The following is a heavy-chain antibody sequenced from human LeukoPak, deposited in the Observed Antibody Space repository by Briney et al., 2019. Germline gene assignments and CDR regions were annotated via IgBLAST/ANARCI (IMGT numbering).Heavy chain of an antibody. J-gene: IGHJ4*02. V-gene: IGHV3-33*08. CDR3: ARLSYGSTSWDGPYFDY. Sequence: GGSLRLSCAASGFTFSSYAMHWVRQAPGKGLEWVAVIWYDGSNKYYADSVKGRFTISRDNSKNTLYLQMNSPRAEDTAVYYCARLSYGSTSWDGPYFDYWGQGTLVTVSS. D-gene: IGHD2-2*01. CDR2: IWYDGSNK. CDR1: GFTFSSYA.